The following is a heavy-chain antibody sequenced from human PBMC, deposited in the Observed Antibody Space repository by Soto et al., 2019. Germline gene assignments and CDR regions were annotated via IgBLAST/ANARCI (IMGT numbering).Heavy chain of an antibody. V-gene: IGHV1-46*01. D-gene: IGHD1-1*01. Sequence: ASVKVSCKASGYTFAGSYVHWVRQAPGQGLEWMGIINRSSGSTSYEQKFQDRVTMTRDTSTSTVYMELSSLRSADTAVYYCARGRMTGTTYEASDIWGQGTMVTVSS. J-gene: IGHJ3*02. CDR3: ARGRMTGTTYEASDI. CDR1: GYTFAGSY. CDR2: INRSSGST.